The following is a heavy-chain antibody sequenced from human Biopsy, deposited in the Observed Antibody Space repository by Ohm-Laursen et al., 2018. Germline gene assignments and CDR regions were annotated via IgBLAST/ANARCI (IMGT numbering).Heavy chain of an antibody. CDR3: GNEVHGRDY. D-gene: IGHD2-15*01. Sequence: TLSLTCTVFGKTFSDYQWSWIRQPPGKGLEWIGQINQAGTTNYNPSLKSRVSISAEASKYEFSLRLTSVTAADTAVYLCGNEVHGRDYWGLGAQVTVSS. J-gene: IGHJ4*02. CDR1: GKTFSDYQ. V-gene: IGHV4-34*08. CDR2: INQAGTT.